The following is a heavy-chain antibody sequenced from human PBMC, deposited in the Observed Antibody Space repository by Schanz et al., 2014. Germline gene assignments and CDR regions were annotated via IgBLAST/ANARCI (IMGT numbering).Heavy chain of an antibody. CDR2: MWNDGIKT. J-gene: IGHJ6*03. V-gene: IGHV3-33*08. D-gene: IGHD2-15*01. CDR1: GFTFSSYG. Sequence: QVQLVESGGGVVQPGRSRRLSCEASGFTFSSYGMHWVRQAPGKGLEWVAVMWNDGIKTHYADSGKGRFTISRDNSKNTLYLQMNSLRGEDTAVYYCARDAVALVPEYFMDVWGKGTPVTVSS. CDR3: ARDAVALVPEYFMDV.